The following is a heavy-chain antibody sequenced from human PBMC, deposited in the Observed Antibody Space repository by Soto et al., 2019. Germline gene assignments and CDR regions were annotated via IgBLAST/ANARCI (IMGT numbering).Heavy chain of an antibody. CDR3: ARVHGDYGGDY. Sequence: PSETLSLTCAVSDYSISSGYYWGWIRQPPGKGLEWIGSIYYSGITYYNPSLKSRVTLSLDTSEKQFSLRLSSVTAADTAVYYCARVHGDYGGDYWGQGTLVTVSS. V-gene: IGHV4-38-2*01. CDR1: DYSISSGYY. J-gene: IGHJ4*02. CDR2: IYYSGIT. D-gene: IGHD4-17*01.